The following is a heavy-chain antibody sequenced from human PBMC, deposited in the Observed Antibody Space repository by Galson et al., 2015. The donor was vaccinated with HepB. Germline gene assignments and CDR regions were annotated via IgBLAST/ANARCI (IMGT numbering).Heavy chain of an antibody. D-gene: IGHD2-2*01. J-gene: IGHJ4*02. CDR2: ISSSSSYI. Sequence: SLRLSCAASGFTFSSYSMNWVRQAPGKGLEWVSSISSSSSYIYYADSVKGRFTISRDNDKNSLYLQMNSLRAEDTAVYYCARDVPAAIRVSYYFDYWGQGTLVTVSS. CDR1: GFTFSSYS. CDR3: ARDVPAAIRVSYYFDY. V-gene: IGHV3-21*01.